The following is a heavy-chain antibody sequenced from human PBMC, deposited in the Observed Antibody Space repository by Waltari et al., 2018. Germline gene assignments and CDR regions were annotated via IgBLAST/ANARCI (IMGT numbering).Heavy chain of an antibody. CDR3: AKDIRRKPGDYYYYGMDV. V-gene: IGHV3-9*03. Sequence: EVQLVESGGGLVQPGRSLRLSCAASGFTFDDYALHWVRQAPGKGLEWGSGISWNSGSIGYADSVKGRFTISRDNAKNSLYLQMNSLRAEHMALYYCAKDIRRKPGDYYYYGMDVWGQGTTVTVSS. J-gene: IGHJ6*02. CDR2: ISWNSGSI. D-gene: IGHD3-10*01. CDR1: GFTFDDYA.